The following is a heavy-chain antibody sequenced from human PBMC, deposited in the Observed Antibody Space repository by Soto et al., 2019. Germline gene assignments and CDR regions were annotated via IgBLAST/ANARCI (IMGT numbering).Heavy chain of an antibody. CDR2: ISSDGSQK. J-gene: IGHJ2*01. CDR1: GIAFSGCG. V-gene: IGHV3-30*18. CDR3: AKNIVRGHWYFDL. D-gene: IGHD3-10*01. Sequence: QVQLVESGGGVVQPGKSLRLSCAASGIAFSGCGMFWVRQTPSKGLEWVAAISSDGSQKYYADSVKGRFTISRDNSKNTLSVQMNGLTTEYTAVYYCAKNIVRGHWYFDLWGSGTLVTVSS.